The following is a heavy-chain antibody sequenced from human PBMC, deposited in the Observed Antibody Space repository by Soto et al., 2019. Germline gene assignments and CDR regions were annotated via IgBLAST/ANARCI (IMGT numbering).Heavy chain of an antibody. CDR3: ARGYYDFWSGYYGP. CDR2: ISAYNGNT. CDR1: GYTFNTYG. V-gene: IGHV1-18*01. J-gene: IGHJ5*02. D-gene: IGHD3-3*01. Sequence: ASVKVSCKASGYTFNTYGISWVRQAPGQGLEWMGWISAYNGNTKYSQKFQGRVTITRDTSASTAYMELSSLRSEDTAVYYCARGYYDFWSGYYGPWGQGTLVTVSS.